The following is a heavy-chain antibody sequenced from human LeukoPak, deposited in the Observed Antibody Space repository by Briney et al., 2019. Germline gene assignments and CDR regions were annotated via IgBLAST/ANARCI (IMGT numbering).Heavy chain of an antibody. D-gene: IGHD2-21*02. CDR3: ARDCPPPETDYMDV. V-gene: IGHV3-21*01. CDR1: GFAFSSYS. Sequence: GGSLRLSCAASGFAFSSYSMNWVRQAPGKGLEWVSSISSSSSYIYYADSVKGRFTISRDNAKNSLYLQMNSLRAEDTAVYYCARDCPPPETDYMDVWGKGTTVTVSS. CDR2: ISSSSSYI. J-gene: IGHJ6*03.